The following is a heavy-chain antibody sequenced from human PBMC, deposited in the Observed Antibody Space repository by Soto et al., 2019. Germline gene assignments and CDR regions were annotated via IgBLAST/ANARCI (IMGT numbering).Heavy chain of an antibody. CDR2: ISAYNGNT. J-gene: IGHJ4*02. CDR3: ARDRWFGELSGDFDY. Sequence: ASVKVSCKASGYTFTSYGISWVRQAPGQGLEWMGWISAYNGNTNYAQKLQGRVTMTTDTSTSTAYMELRSLRSDDTAVYYCARDRWFGELSGDFDYWGQGTLVTVSS. V-gene: IGHV1-18*01. D-gene: IGHD3-10*01. CDR1: GYTFTSYG.